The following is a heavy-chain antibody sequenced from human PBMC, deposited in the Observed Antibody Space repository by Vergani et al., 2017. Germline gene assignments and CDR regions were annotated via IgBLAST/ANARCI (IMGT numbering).Heavy chain of an antibody. CDR2: IYPGDSDT. CDR3: AIQDGGDYYGSGSYYNLVTGNWFDP. V-gene: IGHV5-51*01. CDR1: GYSFTSYW. D-gene: IGHD3-10*01. J-gene: IGHJ5*02. Sequence: EVQLVQSGAEVKKPGESLKISCKVSGYSFTSYWIGWVRQMPGKGLEWMGIIYPGDSDTRYSPSFQGQVTISAEKSISTAYLQWSSLKASYTAMYYCAIQDGGDYYGSGSYYNLVTGNWFDPWGQGTLVTVSS.